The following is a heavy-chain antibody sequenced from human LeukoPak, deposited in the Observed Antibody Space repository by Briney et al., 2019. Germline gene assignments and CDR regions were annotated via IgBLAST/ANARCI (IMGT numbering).Heavy chain of an antibody. J-gene: IGHJ4*02. CDR3: ARSGGYSNYAFDY. CDR2: IYTSGST. Sequence: SETLSLTCTASAGSISSGDYYWSWIRQPAGKGLEWIGRIYTSGSTNYNPSLKSRVTISVDTSKNQFSLKLSSVTAADTAVYYCARSGGYSNYAFDYWGQGTLVTVSS. D-gene: IGHD4-11*01. CDR1: AGSISSGDYY. V-gene: IGHV4-61*02.